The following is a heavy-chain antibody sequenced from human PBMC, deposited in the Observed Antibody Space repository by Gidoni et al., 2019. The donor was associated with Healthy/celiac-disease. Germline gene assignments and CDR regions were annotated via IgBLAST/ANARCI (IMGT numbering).Heavy chain of an antibody. Sequence: QVQLVESGGGVVQPGRSLRRSCAASGLNFSSYGMHWVRQAPGKGLEWLAVISYDGSNKYYADSVKGRFTISRDNSKNTLYLQMNSLRAEDTAVYYCAKDASLRLGELDAFDIWGQGTMVTVSS. CDR2: ISYDGSNK. CDR3: AKDASLRLGELDAFDI. CDR1: GLNFSSYG. J-gene: IGHJ3*02. V-gene: IGHV3-30*18. D-gene: IGHD3-16*01.